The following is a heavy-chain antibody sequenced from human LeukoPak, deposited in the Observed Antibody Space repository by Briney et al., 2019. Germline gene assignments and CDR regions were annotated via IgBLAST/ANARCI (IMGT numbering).Heavy chain of an antibody. D-gene: IGHD2/OR15-2a*01. CDR2: ISGSGGST. V-gene: IGHV3-23*01. CDR3: AKERTQTTSFDC. Sequence: GGSLRLSCAASGFTFSTYPMNWVRQAPGKGLEWVSTISGSGGSTYYTDSVKGRFTISRDNSKNTLYLQMNRLRADDTAIYYCAKERTQTTSFDCWGQGTLVTVSS. CDR1: GFTFSTYP. J-gene: IGHJ4*02.